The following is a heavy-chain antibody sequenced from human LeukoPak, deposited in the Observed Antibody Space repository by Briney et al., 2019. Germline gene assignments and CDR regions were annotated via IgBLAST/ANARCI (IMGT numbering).Heavy chain of an antibody. CDR2: IKQDGSEK. Sequence: GGSLRLSCAASGFTFSSYWMHWVRQAPGKGLEWVANIKQDGSEKYYVDSVKGRFTISRDNAKNSLYLQMNSLRAEDTAVYYCAREPDCSSTSCYGWFDPWGQGTLVTVSS. D-gene: IGHD2-2*01. J-gene: IGHJ5*02. CDR3: AREPDCSSTSCYGWFDP. V-gene: IGHV3-7*01. CDR1: GFTFSSYW.